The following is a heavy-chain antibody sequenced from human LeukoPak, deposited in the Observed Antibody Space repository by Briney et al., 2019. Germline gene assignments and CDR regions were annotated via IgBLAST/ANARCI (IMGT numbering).Heavy chain of an antibody. J-gene: IGHJ5*02. D-gene: IGHD4-17*01. Sequence: SETLSLTCAVYGGSFSGYYWSWIRQAPGKGLEWIGEINHSGSTNYNPSLKSRVTISVDTSKNQFSLKLSSVTAADTAVYYCARHGDYVWFDPWGQGTLVTVSS. V-gene: IGHV4-34*01. CDR2: INHSGST. CDR1: GGSFSGYY. CDR3: ARHGDYVWFDP.